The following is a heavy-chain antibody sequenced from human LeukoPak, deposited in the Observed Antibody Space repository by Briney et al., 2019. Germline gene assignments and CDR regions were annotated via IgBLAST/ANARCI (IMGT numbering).Heavy chain of an antibody. D-gene: IGHD2-15*01. CDR3: ARARYCSGGSCRPPGWFDP. CDR2: SSAYNGNT. CDR1: GYTFTSYG. V-gene: IGHV1-18*04. Sequence: GASVKVSCKASGYTFTSYGISWVRQAPGQGLEWMGWSSAYNGNTNYAQKLQGRVTMTTDTSTSTAYMELRSLRSDDTAVYYCARARYCSGGSCRPPGWFDPWGQGTLVTVSS. J-gene: IGHJ5*02.